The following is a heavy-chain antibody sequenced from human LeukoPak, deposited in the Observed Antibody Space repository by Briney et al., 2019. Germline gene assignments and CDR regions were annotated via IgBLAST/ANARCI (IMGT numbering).Heavy chain of an antibody. CDR1: GFTFSSYA. D-gene: IGHD3-22*01. Sequence: GGSLRLSCAASGFTFSSYAMSWVRQAPGKGLEWVSSITSSGAATSYADSLKGRFTISRDNSYNTPYLQMNSLRAEDTAVYYCAKHRPNYYGSNSHYYHLDGDCWGGGTLVTVSS. V-gene: IGHV3-23*01. CDR3: AKHRPNYYGSNSHYYHLDGDC. J-gene: IGHJ4*02. CDR2: ITSSGAAT.